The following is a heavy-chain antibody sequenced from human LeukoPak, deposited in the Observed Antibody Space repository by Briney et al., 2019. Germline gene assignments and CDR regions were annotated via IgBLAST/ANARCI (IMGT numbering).Heavy chain of an antibody. J-gene: IGHJ4*02. CDR2: IYPGDSDT. CDR3: ARRVAATGAFDY. V-gene: IGHV5-51*01. D-gene: IGHD2-15*01. Sequence: GGSLKISCKGSGYSFTSYWIGWARQMPGKGLEWMGIIYPGDSDTRYSPSFQGQVTISADKSISTAYLQWSSLKASDTAMCYCARRVAATGAFDYWGQGTLVTVSS. CDR1: GYSFTSYW.